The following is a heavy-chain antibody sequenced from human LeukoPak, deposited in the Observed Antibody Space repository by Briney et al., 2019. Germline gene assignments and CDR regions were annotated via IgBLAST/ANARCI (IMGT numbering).Heavy chain of an antibody. J-gene: IGHJ4*02. CDR1: GGTFSSYA. Sequence: ASVKVSCKASGGTFSSYAISWVRQAPGQGLEWMGIINPSGGNTSYAQKFQGRVTMTRDMSTSTVYMELSSLRSEDTAVYYCAKDTGYDSSGYYYGDFDYWGQGTLVTVSS. CDR3: AKDTGYDSSGYYYGDFDY. D-gene: IGHD3-22*01. V-gene: IGHV1-46*01. CDR2: INPSGGNT.